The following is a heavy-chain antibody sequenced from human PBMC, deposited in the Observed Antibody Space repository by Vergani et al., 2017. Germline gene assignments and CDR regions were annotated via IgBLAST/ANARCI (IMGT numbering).Heavy chain of an antibody. CDR1: GYSFTSYW. V-gene: IGHV5-51*01. Sequence: EVQLVQSGAEVKKPGESLKISCKGSGYSFTSYWIGWVRQMPGKGLEWMGIIYPGDSDTRYSPSFQGQVTISADKSISTAYLQWSRLKASDTAMYYCARQRGVLYSSGWSGAFDIWGQGTMVTVSS. D-gene: IGHD6-19*01. CDR2: IYPGDSDT. J-gene: IGHJ3*02. CDR3: ARQRGVLYSSGWSGAFDI.